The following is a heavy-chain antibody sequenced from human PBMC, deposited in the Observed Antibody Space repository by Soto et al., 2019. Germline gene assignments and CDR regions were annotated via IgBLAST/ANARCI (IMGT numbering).Heavy chain of an antibody. V-gene: IGHV3-30*18. CDR2: ISYDGSNK. Sequence: GGSLRLSCAASGFTFSSYGMHWVRQAPGKGLEWVAVISYDGSNKYYADSVKGRFTISRDNSKNTLYLQMNSLRAEDTAVYYCAKDRDQLWLLYYFDYWGQGTLVTVSS. CDR3: AKDRDQLWLLYYFDY. CDR1: GFTFSSYG. D-gene: IGHD5-18*01. J-gene: IGHJ4*02.